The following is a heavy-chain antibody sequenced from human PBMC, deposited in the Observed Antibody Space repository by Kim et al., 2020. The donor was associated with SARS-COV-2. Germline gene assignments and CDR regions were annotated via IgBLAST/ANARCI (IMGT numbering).Heavy chain of an antibody. D-gene: IGHD3-3*01. Sequence: GGSLRLSCAASGFTFSSYSMNWVRQAPGKGLEWVSSISSSSSYIYYADSVKGRFTISRDNAKNSLYLQMNSLRAEDTAVYYCARGGLKTYYDFWSGYRDWFDPWGQGTLVTVSS. CDR3: ARGGLKTYYDFWSGYRDWFDP. CDR1: GFTFSSYS. CDR2: ISSSSSYI. J-gene: IGHJ5*02. V-gene: IGHV3-21*01.